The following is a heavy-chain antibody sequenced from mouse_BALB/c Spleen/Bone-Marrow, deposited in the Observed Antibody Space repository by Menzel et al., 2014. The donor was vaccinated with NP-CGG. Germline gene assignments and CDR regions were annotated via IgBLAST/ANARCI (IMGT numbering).Heavy chain of an antibody. CDR3: TRSGYGNYYAMDY. CDR1: GYTFTSYW. D-gene: IGHD3-2*02. V-gene: IGHV1S127*01. CDR2: IDPSDSYT. Sequence: VHLQQSGAELVKPGASVKMSCKASGYTFTSYWMHWVKQRPGQGLEWIGVIDPSDSYTSYNQKFKGKATLTVDTSSSTAYMQLSSLTSEDSAVYYCTRSGYGNYYAMDYWGQGTSVTVSS. J-gene: IGHJ4*01.